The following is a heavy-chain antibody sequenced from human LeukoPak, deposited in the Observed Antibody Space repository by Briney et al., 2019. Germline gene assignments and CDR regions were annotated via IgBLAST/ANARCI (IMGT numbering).Heavy chain of an antibody. V-gene: IGHV1-2*02. CDR2: INPNSGGT. J-gene: IGHJ5*02. CDR1: GYTFTGYY. D-gene: IGHD3-16*02. CDR3: AVDGVMITFGGVIEHRGFDP. Sequence: ASVKVSCKASGYTFTGYYMHWVRQAPGQGLEWMGWINPNSGGTNYAQKFQGRVTMTRDTSISTAYMELSRLRSDDTAVYYCAVDGVMITFGGVIEHRGFDPWGQGTLVTVSS.